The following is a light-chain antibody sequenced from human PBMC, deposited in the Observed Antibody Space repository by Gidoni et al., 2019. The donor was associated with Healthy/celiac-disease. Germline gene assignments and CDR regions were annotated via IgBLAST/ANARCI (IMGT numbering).Light chain of an antibody. CDR3: QQYNSYPWT. V-gene: IGKV1-5*03. CDR1: QSISSW. CDR2: KAS. J-gene: IGKJ1*01. Sequence: DIQMTQSPSTLSASVGDRVTITCRESQSISSWLAWYQLKPGKAPTLLIYKASSLESGVPSRFRGSGSGTEFTLTISSLQPDDFATYYCQQYNSYPWTFGQGTKVEIK.